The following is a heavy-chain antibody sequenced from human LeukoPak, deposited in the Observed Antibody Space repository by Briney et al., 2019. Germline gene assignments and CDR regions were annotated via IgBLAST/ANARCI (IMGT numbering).Heavy chain of an antibody. CDR3: ATYCSSANCYIWGYYFDS. CDR2: IIPISGTT. CDR1: GGIFRNYA. D-gene: IGHD2-2*01. V-gene: IGHV1-69*13. Sequence: GASVKVSCKASGGIFRNYAISWVRQAPGQGLEWMGGIIPISGTTNYAQKFQGRVTITADESTSTAYMELSSLRSEDTAMYYCATYCSSANCYIWGYYFDSWGQGTLVTVSS. J-gene: IGHJ4*02.